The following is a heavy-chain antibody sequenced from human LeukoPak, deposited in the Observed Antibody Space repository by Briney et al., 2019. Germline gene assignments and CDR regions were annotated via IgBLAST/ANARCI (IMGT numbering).Heavy chain of an antibody. Sequence: PSETLSLTCAVYGGSFSGYYWSWIRQPPGKGLEWIGEINHSGITNYNPSLESRVTMSVGTSKNQFSLKLSSVTAADTAVYYCARHRATGITMVRGVPSPLDYWGQGTLVTISS. CDR3: ARHRATGITMVRGVPSPLDY. D-gene: IGHD3-10*01. CDR2: INHSGIT. J-gene: IGHJ4*02. V-gene: IGHV4-34*01. CDR1: GGSFSGYY.